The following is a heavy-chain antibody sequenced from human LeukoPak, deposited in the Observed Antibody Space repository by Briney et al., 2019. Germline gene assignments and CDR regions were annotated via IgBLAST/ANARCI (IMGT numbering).Heavy chain of an antibody. J-gene: IGHJ5*02. CDR3: ARRVLTGSDWFDP. CDR1: GYAFSNYW. D-gene: IGHD3-9*01. CDR2: IYPPDPDV. V-gene: IGHV5-51*01. Sequence: GESLKISCKASGYAFSNYWIGWVRQMPGKGLEWMGIIYPPDPDVKYSPSFRGLVTISVDKSVSTAYLQWSSLKASDTAIYYCARRVLTGSDWFDPWGQGTLVTVSS.